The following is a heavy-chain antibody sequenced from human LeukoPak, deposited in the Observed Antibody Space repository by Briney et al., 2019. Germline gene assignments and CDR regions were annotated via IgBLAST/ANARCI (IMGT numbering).Heavy chain of an antibody. J-gene: IGHJ4*02. CDR2: INHSGST. Sequence: SETLSLTCAVYGGSFSGYYWSWIRQPPGKGLEWIGEINHSGSTNYNPSLKSRVTISVDTSKNQFSLKLSSVTAADTAVYYCARDVGYSSSWYDYWGQGTLVTVSS. CDR3: ARDVGYSSSWYDY. CDR1: GGSFSGYY. V-gene: IGHV4-34*01. D-gene: IGHD6-13*01.